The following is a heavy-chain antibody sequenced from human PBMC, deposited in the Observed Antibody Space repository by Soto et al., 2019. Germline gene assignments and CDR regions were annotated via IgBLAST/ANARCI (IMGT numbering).Heavy chain of an antibody. CDR1: GFTVSSNY. J-gene: IGHJ4*02. Sequence: EVQLVESGGGLIQPGGSLRLSCAASGFTVSSNYMTWVRRTPGKGLEWVSLPYSGGTTYYADSVKGRFTISRDNSKNTLYLQMNSLRADDTAVYYCVRDHRRDYWGQGTLVTVSS. CDR3: VRDHRRDY. V-gene: IGHV3-53*01. CDR2: PYSGGTT.